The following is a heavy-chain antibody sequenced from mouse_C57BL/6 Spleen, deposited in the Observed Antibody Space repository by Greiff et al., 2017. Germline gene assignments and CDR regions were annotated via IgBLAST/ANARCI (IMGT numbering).Heavy chain of an antibody. V-gene: IGHV2-6*01. J-gene: IGHJ3*01. D-gene: IGHD2-5*01. CDR3: ASEAYYSNYAFAY. Sequence: QVQLQQSGPGLVAPSQSLSITCTVSGFSLTSYGVDWVRQSPGKGLEWLGVIWGVGSTNYNSALKSRLSISKDNSKSQVFLKMNSLQTYDTAMYYCASEAYYSNYAFAYWGQGTLVTVSA. CDR2: IWGVGST. CDR1: GFSLTSYG.